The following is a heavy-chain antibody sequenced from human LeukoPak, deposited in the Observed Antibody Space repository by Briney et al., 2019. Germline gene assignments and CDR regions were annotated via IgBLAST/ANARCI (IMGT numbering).Heavy chain of an antibody. CDR3: ARDLGIAARPDY. CDR2: INHSGST. D-gene: IGHD6-6*01. Sequence: SETLSLTCAVYGGSFSGYYWSWVRQPPGKGLEWIGEINHSGSTNYNPSLKSRVTISVDTSKNQFSLKLNSVTAADTAVYYCARDLGIAARPDYWGQGTLVTVSS. V-gene: IGHV4-34*01. J-gene: IGHJ4*02. CDR1: GGSFSGYY.